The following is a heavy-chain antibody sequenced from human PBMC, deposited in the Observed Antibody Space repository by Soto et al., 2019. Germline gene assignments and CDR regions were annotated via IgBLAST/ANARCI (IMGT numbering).Heavy chain of an antibody. CDR1: GFTFSIYA. J-gene: IGHJ4*02. V-gene: IGHV3-23*01. D-gene: IGHD1-20*01. CDR3: ATVHNTSRSFDY. CDR2: TGATGRTT. Sequence: PGGSLRLSCEASGFTFSIYAMTWVRQAPGKGLEWVSTTGATGRTTYYSDSVKGRFTVSRDNSKNTLDLQMSNLRAEDTAVYYCATVHNTSRSFDYWGQGTLVTVSS.